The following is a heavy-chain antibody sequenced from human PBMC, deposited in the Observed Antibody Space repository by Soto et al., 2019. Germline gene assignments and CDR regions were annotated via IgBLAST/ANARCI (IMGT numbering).Heavy chain of an antibody. CDR2: ISAYNGNT. Sequence: GASVKVSCTASGYTFTSYGISWVRQAPGQGLEWMGWISAYNGNTNYAQKLQGRVTMTTDTSTSTAYMELRSLRSDDTAVYYCARDYGDIVVVVARHLGLDYWGQGTLVTVSS. J-gene: IGHJ4*02. CDR3: ARDYGDIVVVVARHLGLDY. D-gene: IGHD2-15*01. CDR1: GYTFTSYG. V-gene: IGHV1-18*01.